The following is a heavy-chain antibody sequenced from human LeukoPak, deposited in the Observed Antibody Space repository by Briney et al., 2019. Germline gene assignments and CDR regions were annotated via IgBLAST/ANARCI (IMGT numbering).Heavy chain of an antibody. D-gene: IGHD4-23*01. CDR3: ARLDGGNWYFDL. CDR2: IYYSGST. V-gene: IGHV4-59*08. CDR1: RGSISSYY. J-gene: IGHJ2*01. Sequence: SETLSLTCTVSRGSISSYYSSWIRQPPGKGLEWIGYIYYSGSTNYNPSLKSRVTISVDTSKNQFSLKLSSVTAADTAVYYCARLDGGNWYFDLWGRGTLVTVSS.